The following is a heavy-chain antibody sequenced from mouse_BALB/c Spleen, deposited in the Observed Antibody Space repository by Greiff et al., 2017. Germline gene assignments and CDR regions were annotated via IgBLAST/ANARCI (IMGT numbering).Heavy chain of an antibody. CDR2: INPSNGGT. Sequence: QVQLQQSGAELVKPGASVKLSCKASGYTFNSYYMYWVKQRPGQGLEWIGEINPSNGGTNFNEKFKSKATLTVDKSSSTAYMQLSSLTSEDSAVYYWTRGGVLRVYCDVWGAGTTVTVSS. CDR1: GYTFNSYY. CDR3: TRGGVLRVYCDV. D-gene: IGHD1-1*01. V-gene: IGHV1S81*02. J-gene: IGHJ1*01.